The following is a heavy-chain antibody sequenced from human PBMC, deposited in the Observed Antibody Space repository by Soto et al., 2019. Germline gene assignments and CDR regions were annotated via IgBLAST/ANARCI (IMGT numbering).Heavy chain of an antibody. CDR3: ARALSCSSGLRGTGVATDY. CDR2: IWYDGSNK. Sequence: QVQLVESGGGVVQPGRSLRLSCAASGFTFSSYGMHWVRQAPGKGLEWVAVIWYDGSNKYYADSVKGRFTISRDNSKNRQYLQMNSLRDEDTAGYYCARALSCSSGLRGTGVATDYWGQGTLVTVSS. V-gene: IGHV3-33*01. CDR1: GFTFSSYG. J-gene: IGHJ4*02. D-gene: IGHD6-19*01.